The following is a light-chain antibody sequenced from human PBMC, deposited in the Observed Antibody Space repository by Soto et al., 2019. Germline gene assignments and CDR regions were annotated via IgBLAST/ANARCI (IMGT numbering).Light chain of an antibody. J-gene: IGLJ3*02. CDR2: KGS. Sequence: SYELTQPPSVSVSPGQTARITCSGDALPKQYAYWYQQKTGQAPVMVISKGSERPSGIPERFSGSRSGTTVTLTISGVQAEDEADYYCQSTDSSGTRVFGRGTKLTVL. CDR3: QSTDSSGTRV. CDR1: ALPKQY. V-gene: IGLV3-25*02.